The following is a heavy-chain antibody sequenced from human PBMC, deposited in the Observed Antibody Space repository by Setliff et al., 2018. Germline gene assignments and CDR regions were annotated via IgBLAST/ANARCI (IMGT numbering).Heavy chain of an antibody. D-gene: IGHD1-26*01. V-gene: IGHV4-31*03. Sequence: PSETLSLTCTVSGGSISSGGYYWSWIRQHPGKGLEWIGYIYYSGSTYYNPSLKSRVTISVDTSKNQFSLKLSSVTAADTAIYYCTRAYSGSHDYWGQGTLVTVSS. CDR2: IYYSGST. J-gene: IGHJ4*02. CDR1: GGSISSGGYY. CDR3: TRAYSGSHDY.